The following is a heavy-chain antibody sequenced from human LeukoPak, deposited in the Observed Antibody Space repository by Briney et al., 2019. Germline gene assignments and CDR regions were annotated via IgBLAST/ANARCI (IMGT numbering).Heavy chain of an antibody. V-gene: IGHV3-23*01. J-gene: IGHJ4*02. CDR2: FSASDGSR. Sequence: GGSLRLSCVASGFSFSSYGMSWVRQAPGEGLEWVSGFSASDGSRYYADSVKGRFTISRDNSKNTLYLQMNSLRAEDTAVYYCAKNIGGFDYWGQGTLVTVSS. CDR1: GFSFSSYG. CDR3: AKNIGGFDY. D-gene: IGHD4-23*01.